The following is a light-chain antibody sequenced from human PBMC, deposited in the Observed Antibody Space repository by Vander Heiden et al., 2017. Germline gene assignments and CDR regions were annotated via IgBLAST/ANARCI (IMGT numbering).Light chain of an antibody. CDR3: SLYTSSSPFYV. Sequence: QSALTQPPSVSGSPGQSVTVSCTGTSSDVGSYNRVSWYQQPPGTAPKLMIYEVSNRPSGVPDRFSGSKSGNTASLTISGLQAEDEADYYCSLYTSSSPFYVFGTGTKVT. J-gene: IGLJ1*01. V-gene: IGLV2-18*01. CDR2: EVS. CDR1: SSDVGSYNR.